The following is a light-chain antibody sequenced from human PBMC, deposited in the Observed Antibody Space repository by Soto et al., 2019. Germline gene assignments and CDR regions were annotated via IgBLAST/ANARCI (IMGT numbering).Light chain of an antibody. V-gene: IGKV3-11*01. CDR2: DAS. Sequence: EIVLTQSPATLSLSPGERATLSCRASQSVSSYLAWYQQKPGQAPRLLRYDASNRATGIPARFSGSGSGTDFTLTIRRLEPEDFTVYYCQERSNGLTFGGRPKVEIK. CDR1: QSVSSY. CDR3: QERSNGLT. J-gene: IGKJ4*01.